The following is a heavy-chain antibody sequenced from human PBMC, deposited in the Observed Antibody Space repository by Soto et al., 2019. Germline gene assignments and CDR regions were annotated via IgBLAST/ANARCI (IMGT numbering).Heavy chain of an antibody. CDR3: ARSHSTGWIYYMDV. J-gene: IGHJ6*03. D-gene: IGHD6-19*01. V-gene: IGHV3-23*01. CDR1: EFTFSSFG. CDR2: ISNSGTST. Sequence: EVQLLESGGALVQPGGSLRLSCEASEFTFSSFGMTWVRRAPGKGLEWVSAISNSGTSTYYVDSMKGRFTISRDNSKNTLYLQMYRLRAEDTAIYYCARSHSTGWIYYMDVWGRGTTVTVSS.